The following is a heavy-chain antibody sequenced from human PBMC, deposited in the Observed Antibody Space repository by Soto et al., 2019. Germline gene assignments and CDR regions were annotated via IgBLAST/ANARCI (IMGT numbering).Heavy chain of an antibody. V-gene: IGHV1-18*01. CDR1: GYTFTSYG. CDR3: ARVIVATSAFDI. D-gene: IGHD5-12*01. CDR2: IKPYNGNT. J-gene: IGHJ3*02. Sequence: QVQLVQSGAEVKKPGASVKVSCKASGYTFTSYGIRWVRQAPGQGLELMGWIKPYNGNTNYAQKLQGRVTMTTDTSTSTAYMELRSLRSDDTAMYYCARVIVATSAFDIWGQGTPVIVSS.